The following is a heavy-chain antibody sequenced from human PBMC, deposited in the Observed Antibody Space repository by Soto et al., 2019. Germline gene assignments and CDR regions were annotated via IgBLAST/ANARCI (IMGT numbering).Heavy chain of an antibody. CDR3: ARAGMGTWDSSGYADY. D-gene: IGHD3-22*01. J-gene: IGHJ4*02. Sequence: QVQLQESGPGLVKPSQTLSLTCTVSGGSISSGDYYWSWIRQPPGKGLEWIGYIYYSGSTYYNPSLKIRVTISVDTSKNQFSLKLSSVTAADTAVYYCARAGMGTWDSSGYADYWGQGTLVTVSS. CDR1: GGSISSGDYY. CDR2: IYYSGST. V-gene: IGHV4-30-4*01.